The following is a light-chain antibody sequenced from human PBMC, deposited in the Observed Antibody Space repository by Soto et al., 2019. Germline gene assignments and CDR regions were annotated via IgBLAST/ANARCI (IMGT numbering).Light chain of an antibody. CDR3: QKYNSAPWT. CDR2: AAS. CDR1: QVISTS. J-gene: IGKJ1*01. V-gene: IGKV1-9*01. Sequence: DIQLTQSPSFLSPSIGESVTITCRASQVISTSLAWYQVKPGKAPKLLIYAASTLESGVPSRFSATVSGTDFTLTISSLQPEDVATYYCQKYNSAPWTFGQGTKVDIK.